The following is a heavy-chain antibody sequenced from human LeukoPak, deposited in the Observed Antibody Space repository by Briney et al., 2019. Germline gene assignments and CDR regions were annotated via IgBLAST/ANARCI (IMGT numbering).Heavy chain of an antibody. CDR3: AKDGGNIVVVVAAMHY. J-gene: IGHJ4*02. CDR1: GFSFSSYA. Sequence: PGGSLRLSCAASGFSFSSYAMSWVRQAPGKGLEWVSSISGSGGSTNYADPVKGRFTISRDNSRNTLYLQMNSLRVEDTAVYYCAKDGGNIVVVVAAMHYWGQGTLVTVSS. CDR2: ISGSGGST. D-gene: IGHD2-15*01. V-gene: IGHV3-23*01.